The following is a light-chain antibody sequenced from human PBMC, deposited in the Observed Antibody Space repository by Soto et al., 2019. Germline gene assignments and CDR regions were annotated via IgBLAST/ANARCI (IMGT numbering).Light chain of an antibody. J-gene: IGKJ2*03. CDR1: RSISKW. V-gene: IGKV1-5*01. Sequence: DIQMTQSPSALSASVGDRVSITCRASRSISKWLAWYQQKPGQAPKLLIYDASSLESGVPSRFSGRGSGTEFTLTISSLQPDDSATYYCQQYNSYSGYSFGQGTKLEIK. CDR3: QQYNSYSGYS. CDR2: DAS.